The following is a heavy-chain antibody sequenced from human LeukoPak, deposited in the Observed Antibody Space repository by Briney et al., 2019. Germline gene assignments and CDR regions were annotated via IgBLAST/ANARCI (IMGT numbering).Heavy chain of an antibody. CDR2: IHYDGSNN. V-gene: IGHV3-30*02. D-gene: IGHD6-13*01. CDR1: GFTFDDYA. J-gene: IGHJ4*02. CDR3: AKDHGSSDWYYFDY. Sequence: GSLRLSCAASGFTFDDYAMHWVRQAPGKGLEWVAFIHYDGSNNYYADSVKGRFTISRDNSKNTLYLQMNTLRADDKAVYYCAKDHGSSDWYYFDYWGQGTLVTVSS.